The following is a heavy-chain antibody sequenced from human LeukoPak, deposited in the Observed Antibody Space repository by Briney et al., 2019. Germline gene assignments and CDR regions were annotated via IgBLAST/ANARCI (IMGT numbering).Heavy chain of an antibody. J-gene: IGHJ6*02. CDR3: AKCRTGCQYNGLDV. Sequence: GASLRLSCAASGFAFNSRAMTWVRQSPGKGLEWVSVISDSGDTMLYADSVKGRFTIPRDDSKNTLYLQMSSLRAEDTAAYYCAKCRTGCQYNGLDVWGQGTTVTVSS. D-gene: IGHD2-2*01. V-gene: IGHV3-23*01. CDR2: ISDSGDTM. CDR1: GFAFNSRA.